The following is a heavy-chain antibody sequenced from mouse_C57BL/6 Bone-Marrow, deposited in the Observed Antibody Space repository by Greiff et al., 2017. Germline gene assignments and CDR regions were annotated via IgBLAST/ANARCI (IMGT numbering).Heavy chain of an antibody. D-gene: IGHD1-1*01. Sequence: QVQLQQPGAELVRPGSSVKLSCKASGYTFTSYWMDWVKQRPGQGLEWIGNIYPSDSETHYTQKFKDKATLTVDKSSSTAYMQLSRLTSEDSAVYYCARGNYDWDCDVWGTGTTVTVSA. CDR3: ARGNYDWDCDV. V-gene: IGHV1-61*01. CDR2: IYPSDSET. CDR1: GYTFTSYW. J-gene: IGHJ1*03.